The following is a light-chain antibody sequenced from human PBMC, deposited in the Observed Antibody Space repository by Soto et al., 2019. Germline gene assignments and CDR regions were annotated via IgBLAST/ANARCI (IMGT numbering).Light chain of an antibody. CDR2: EVS. Sequence: QYALTQPASVSGSPGQSITISCTGTSSDVGRYNYVSWYQQHPGKAPKLMIYEVSNRPSGVSNRFSGSKSGNTASLTISGLQAEDEADYYCSSYTSGSTYVFGTGTKLTVL. CDR3: SSYTSGSTYV. J-gene: IGLJ1*01. CDR1: SSDVGRYNY. V-gene: IGLV2-14*01.